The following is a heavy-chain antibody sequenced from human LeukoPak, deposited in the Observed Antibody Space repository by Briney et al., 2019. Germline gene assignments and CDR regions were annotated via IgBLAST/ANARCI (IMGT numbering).Heavy chain of an antibody. D-gene: IGHD6-19*01. CDR2: IYYSGST. J-gene: IGHJ5*02. CDR3: ARIGLAPPWARKPWFDP. CDR1: GGSISSGGYS. V-gene: IGHV4-30-4*07. Sequence: SETLSLTCAVSGGSISSGGYSWSWIRQPPGKGLEWIGYIYYSGSTYYNPSLKRRVTISVDTSKNQFSLKLSSVTAADTAVYYCARIGLAPPWARKPWFDPWGQGTLVTVSS.